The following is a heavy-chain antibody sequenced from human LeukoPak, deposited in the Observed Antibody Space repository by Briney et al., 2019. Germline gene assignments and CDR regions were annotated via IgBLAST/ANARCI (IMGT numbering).Heavy chain of an antibody. CDR2: ISGSGGST. V-gene: IGHV3-23*01. CDR3: AKVYGPAALGNYDSSGYSD. Sequence: GGSLRLSCAASGFTFSSYAMSRVRQAPGKGLEWVSAISGSGGSTYYADSVKGRFTISRDNSKNTLYLQMNSLRAEDTAVYYCAKVYGPAALGNYDSSGYSDWGQGTLVTVSS. CDR1: GFTFSSYA. J-gene: IGHJ4*02. D-gene: IGHD3-22*01.